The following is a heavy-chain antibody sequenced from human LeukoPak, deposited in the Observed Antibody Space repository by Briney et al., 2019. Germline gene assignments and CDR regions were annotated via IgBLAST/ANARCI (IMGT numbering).Heavy chain of an antibody. J-gene: IGHJ4*02. Sequence: PGGSLRLSCAASGFTFSSYEMNWVRQAPGKGLEWVSYISSSGSTIYYADSVKGRFTISRDNAKNSLYLQMNSLRAEDTALYYCARDEGSGWLDGEGYFDYWGQGTLVTVSS. CDR2: ISSSGSTI. V-gene: IGHV3-48*03. CDR3: ARDEGSGWLDGEGYFDY. CDR1: GFTFSSYE. D-gene: IGHD6-19*01.